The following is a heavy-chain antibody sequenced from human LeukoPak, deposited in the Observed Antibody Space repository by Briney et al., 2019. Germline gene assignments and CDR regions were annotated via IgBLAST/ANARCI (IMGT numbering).Heavy chain of an antibody. CDR3: IREVQVRASASLGL. CDR1: GFSISSYW. J-gene: IGHJ4*01. CDR2: MNSGGTTI. V-gene: IGHV3-74*01. Sequence: PGGSLRLSCAASGFSISSYWMHWVRQAAGEGLVWVSRMNSGGTTINYADSVKGRFTISRDNVDNTLHLQMNSLRVEDTAVYYCIREVQVRASASLGLWGQGTLVTVSS. D-gene: IGHD3-16*01.